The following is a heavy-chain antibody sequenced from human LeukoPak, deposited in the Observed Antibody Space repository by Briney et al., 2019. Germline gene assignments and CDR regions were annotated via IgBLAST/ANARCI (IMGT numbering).Heavy chain of an antibody. CDR3: ARVNPEDGNYYGSGSYLNWFDP. V-gene: IGHV4-30-4*01. Sequence: SETLSLTCTVSGGSISSGDYYRSWIRQPPGKGLEWIGYIYYSGSTYYNPSLKSRVTISVDTSKNQFSLKLSSVTAADTAVYYCARVNPEDGNYYGSGSYLNWFDPWGQGTLVTVSS. CDR1: GGSISSGDYY. J-gene: IGHJ5*02. CDR2: IYYSGST. D-gene: IGHD3-10*01.